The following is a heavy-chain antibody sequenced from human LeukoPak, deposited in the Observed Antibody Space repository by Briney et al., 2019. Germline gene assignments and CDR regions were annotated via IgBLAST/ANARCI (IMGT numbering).Heavy chain of an antibody. CDR1: GGSFSGYY. Sequence: SETLSLTCAVYGGSFSGYYWSWIRQPPGKGLEWIGEINHSGSTNYNPSLKSRVTISVDTSKNQFSLKLSSVTAADTAVYYCARGRGGWHIDYWGQGTLVTVSS. CDR3: ARGRGGWHIDY. CDR2: INHSGST. J-gene: IGHJ4*02. V-gene: IGHV4-34*01. D-gene: IGHD2-15*01.